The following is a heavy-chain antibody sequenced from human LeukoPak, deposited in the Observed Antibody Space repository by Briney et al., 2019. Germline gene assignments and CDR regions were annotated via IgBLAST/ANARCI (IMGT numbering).Heavy chain of an antibody. J-gene: IGHJ5*02. CDR1: GFTFSDYY. D-gene: IGHD2-2*01. V-gene: IGHV3-11*01. CDR2: ISRSGSTI. Sequence: GGSLRLSCAASGFTFSDYYMSWIRQAPGKGLEWVANISRSGSTIYYADSVKGRFTISRDNAKNSLYLQMNSLRAEDTAVYYCASEPTMVVVPAAREGLGPWGQGTLVTVSS. CDR3: ASEPTMVVVPAAREGLGP.